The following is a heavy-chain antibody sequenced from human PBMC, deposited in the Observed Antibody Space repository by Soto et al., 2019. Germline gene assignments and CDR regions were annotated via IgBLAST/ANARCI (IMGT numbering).Heavy chain of an antibody. CDR1: GYTFTSYY. CDR3: ARGPPIVGATRWAFDY. CDR2: INPSGGST. Sequence: QVQLVQSGAEVKKPGASVKVSCKASGYTFTSYYMHWVRQAPGQGLEWMGIINPSGGSTSYTQKFQGRVTMTRDTSTITVYMELSSLRSEDTAVYYCARGPPIVGATRWAFDYGGQGTLVTVSS. J-gene: IGHJ4*02. D-gene: IGHD1-26*01. V-gene: IGHV1-46*01.